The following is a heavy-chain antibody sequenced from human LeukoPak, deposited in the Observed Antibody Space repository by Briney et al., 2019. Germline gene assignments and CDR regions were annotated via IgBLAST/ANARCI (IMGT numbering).Heavy chain of an antibody. V-gene: IGHV1-58*02. CDR1: GFTFTSSA. CDR2: IVVGSGNT. CDR3: VLTGGKGVDY. D-gene: IGHD2-8*02. Sequence: ASVKVSCKASGFTFTSSAMQWVRQARGQRLEWIGWIVVGSGNTDYAQKFQERVTITRDMSTSTAYMELSSLRSEDTAVYYCVLTGGKGVDYWGQGTLVTVSS. J-gene: IGHJ4*02.